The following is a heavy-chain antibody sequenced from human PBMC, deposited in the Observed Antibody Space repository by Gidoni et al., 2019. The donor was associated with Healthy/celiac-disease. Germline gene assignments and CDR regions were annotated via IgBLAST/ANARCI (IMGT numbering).Heavy chain of an antibody. Sequence: QVQLVEPGGGVVQPGRPLRLSCAASGFTFSSYAMHWVRQAPGKGLEWVAVISYDGSNKYYADSVKGRFTISRDNSKNTLYLQMNSQRAEDTAVYYCASFYSGMDVWGQGTTVTVSS. CDR2: ISYDGSNK. CDR3: ASFYSGMDV. D-gene: IGHD3-3*01. V-gene: IGHV3-30-3*01. J-gene: IGHJ6*02. CDR1: GFTFSSYA.